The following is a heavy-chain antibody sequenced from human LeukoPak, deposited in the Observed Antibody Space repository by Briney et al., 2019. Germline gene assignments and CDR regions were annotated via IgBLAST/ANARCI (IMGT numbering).Heavy chain of an antibody. CDR2: FDPEDGET. J-gene: IGHJ4*02. V-gene: IGHV1-24*01. D-gene: IGHD3-22*01. Sequence: ASVKVSCKVSGYTLTELSMHWVRQAPGKGLEWMGGFDPEDGETIYAQKFQGRVTMTEDTSTDTAYMELSSLRSEDTAVYYCATTPYYYDSSGSGYYWGQGTQVTVSS. CDR3: ATTPYYYDSSGSGYY. CDR1: GYTLTELS.